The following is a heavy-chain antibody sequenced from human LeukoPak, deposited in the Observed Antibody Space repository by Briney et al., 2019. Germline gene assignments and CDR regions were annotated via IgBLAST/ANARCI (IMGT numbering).Heavy chain of an antibody. V-gene: IGHV1-69*13. Sequence: GASEKVSCKASGGTFSSYAISWVRQAPGQGLEWMGGIIPIFGTANYAQKFQGRVTITADESTSTAYMELSSLRSEDTAVYYCARDQPVYCGGDCEGLWYFDYWGQGTLVTVSS. D-gene: IGHD2-21*02. CDR2: IIPIFGTA. CDR3: ARDQPVYCGGDCEGLWYFDY. J-gene: IGHJ4*02. CDR1: GGTFSSYA.